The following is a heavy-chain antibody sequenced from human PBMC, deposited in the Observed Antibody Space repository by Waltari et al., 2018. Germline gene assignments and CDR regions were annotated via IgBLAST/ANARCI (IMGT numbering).Heavy chain of an antibody. CDR2: IYYSGST. V-gene: IGHV4-59*01. CDR3: ARGLYSSDPGDI. J-gene: IGHJ3*02. D-gene: IGHD6-19*01. Sequence: QVQLQESGPGLVKPSETLSLTCTVSGGSISSYYWSWIRQPPGKGLEWIGYIYYSGSTNYNPTLKSRVTISVDTSKNQFSLKLSSVTAADTAVYYCARGLYSSDPGDIWGQGTMVTVSS. CDR1: GGSISSYY.